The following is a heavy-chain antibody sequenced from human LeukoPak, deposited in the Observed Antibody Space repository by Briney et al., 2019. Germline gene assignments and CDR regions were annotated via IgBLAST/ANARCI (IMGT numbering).Heavy chain of an antibody. J-gene: IGHJ4*02. Sequence: GGSLRLSCAASGFTFSSYAMSWVRQAPGKGLEWVSAISGSGGSTYYADSVKGRFTISRDNSKNTLYLQMNSLRAEDTAVYYCARAMMVVANLWGVFDYWGQGALVTVSS. CDR2: ISGSGGST. D-gene: IGHD3-22*01. CDR1: GFTFSSYA. V-gene: IGHV3-23*01. CDR3: ARAMMVVANLWGVFDY.